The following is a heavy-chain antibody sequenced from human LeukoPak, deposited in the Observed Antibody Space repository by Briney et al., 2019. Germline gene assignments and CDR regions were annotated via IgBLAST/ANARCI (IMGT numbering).Heavy chain of an antibody. D-gene: IGHD2-15*01. CDR2: IWYDGSNK. Sequence: GGSLRLSCAASGFTFSSDGMHWVRQAPGKGLEWVAVIWYDGSNKYYADSVKGRFTISRDNSKNTLYLQMNSLRAEDTAVYYCARATGGYCSGGSCYSGYFQHWGQGTLVTVSS. CDR1: GFTFSSDG. CDR3: ARATGGYCSGGSCYSGYFQH. V-gene: IGHV3-33*01. J-gene: IGHJ1*01.